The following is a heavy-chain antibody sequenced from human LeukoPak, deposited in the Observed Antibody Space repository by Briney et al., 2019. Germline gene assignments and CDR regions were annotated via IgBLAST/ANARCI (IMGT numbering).Heavy chain of an antibody. CDR1: SGSICTYY. Sequence: PSETLSLTCTVSSGSICTYYWSWIRQPPGKGLEWIGYIHYSGRTNYNPSLKSRVTISVGTSKNQFSLKLSSVSAADTAVYYCARRGGVDTPMGDFEYWGQGTLVTVSS. D-gene: IGHD5-18*01. CDR3: ARRGGVDTPMGDFEY. V-gene: IGHV4-59*01. CDR2: IHYSGRT. J-gene: IGHJ4*02.